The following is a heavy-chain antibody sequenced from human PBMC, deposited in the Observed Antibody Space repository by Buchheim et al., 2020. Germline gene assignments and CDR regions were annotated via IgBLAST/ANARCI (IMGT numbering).Heavy chain of an antibody. V-gene: IGHV3-48*01. J-gene: IGHJ4*02. Sequence: EVQLAESGGDLVQPGGSLRLSCAASGFLFETYNMDWVRQAPGKGLEWVSYIKRASDLIYYADSVKGRFTISRDKAKNSLYLQMNSLRVEDTAIYYCVRDGHRPGNFEKWGQGT. CDR2: IKRASDLI. D-gene: IGHD2-2*01. CDR1: GFLFETYN. CDR3: VRDGHRPGNFEK.